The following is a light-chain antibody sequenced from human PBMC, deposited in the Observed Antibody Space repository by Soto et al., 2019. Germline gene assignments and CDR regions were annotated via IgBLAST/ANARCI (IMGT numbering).Light chain of an antibody. V-gene: IGKV3-20*01. CDR1: QRVSSSY. CDR2: GAS. J-gene: IGKJ3*01. Sequence: EIVLTQSPGTLSLSPGERATLSCRASQRVSSSYLAWYQQKPGQAPRLLIYGASSRATGIPERFSGSGSGTDFTLTISRLEPEDFAVYYCQQYGSSPLFTFGPGTKVDIK. CDR3: QQYGSSPLFT.